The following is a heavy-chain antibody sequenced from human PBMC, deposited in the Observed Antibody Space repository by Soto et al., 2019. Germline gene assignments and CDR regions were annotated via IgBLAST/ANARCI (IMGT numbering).Heavy chain of an antibody. V-gene: IGHV3-30*03. CDR1: GFTFSSYG. CDR2: ISYDGSNK. Sequence: PGGSLRLSCAASGFTFSSYGMHWVRQAPGKGLEWVAVISYDGSNKYYADSVKGRFTISRDNSKNTLYLQMNSLRAEDTAVYYCAGPVDIGVPWGQGTLVTVSS. D-gene: IGHD5-12*01. J-gene: IGHJ5*02. CDR3: AGPVDIGVP.